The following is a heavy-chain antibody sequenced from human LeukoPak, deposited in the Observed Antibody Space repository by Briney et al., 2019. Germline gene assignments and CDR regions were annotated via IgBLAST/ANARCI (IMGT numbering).Heavy chain of an antibody. D-gene: IGHD1-7*01. Sequence: SETLSLTCTVSGGSISSYYWSWIRQSPGKGPEWIGYIYYSGSTNYNPSLKSRVTISVDTSKNQFSLKLSSVTAADTAVYYCARVRITGTPCWFDPWGQGTLVTVSS. V-gene: IGHV4-59*01. CDR1: GGSISSYY. J-gene: IGHJ5*02. CDR3: ARVRITGTPCWFDP. CDR2: IYYSGST.